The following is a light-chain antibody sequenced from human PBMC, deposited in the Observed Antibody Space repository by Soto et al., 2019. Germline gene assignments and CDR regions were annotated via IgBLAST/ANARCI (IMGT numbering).Light chain of an antibody. J-gene: IGKJ1*01. V-gene: IGKV3-15*01. CDR3: QQYNKWPWT. Sequence: EIVITQSPAILSVSAGERATLSCRASQSVGTNLAWYQQQPGQAPRLLINAASIRATDTPDRISGSGSGTEFTLTISSLQSEDLAVYYCQQYNKWPWTFGQGTKVDIK. CDR2: AAS. CDR1: QSVGTN.